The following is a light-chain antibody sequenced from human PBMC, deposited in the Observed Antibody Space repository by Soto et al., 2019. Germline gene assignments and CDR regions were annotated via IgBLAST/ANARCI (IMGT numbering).Light chain of an antibody. CDR1: SSDVGGYIY. CDR3: RSYTTSSSYV. Sequence: LTQPASMSGSPGQSITISCTGTSSDVGGYIYVSWYQQHPGKAPKLMIYDVTSRPSGVSYRFSGSKSGNTASLTISGLQAEDEADYYCRSYTTSSSYVFGTGTKVTVL. J-gene: IGLJ1*01. CDR2: DVT. V-gene: IGLV2-14*01.